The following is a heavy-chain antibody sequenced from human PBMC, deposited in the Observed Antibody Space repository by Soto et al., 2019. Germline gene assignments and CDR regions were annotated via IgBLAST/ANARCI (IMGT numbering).Heavy chain of an antibody. D-gene: IGHD6-19*01. CDR3: ARDGYSSGNWFDP. J-gene: IGHJ5*02. CDR2: INPNSGGT. V-gene: IGHV1-2*04. CDR1: GYTFTGYY. Sequence: ASVKVSCKAPGYTFTGYYMHWVRQAPGQGREWMGWINPNSGGTNNAQKFQGWVTMTRDTSISTAYMELSRLRSDDTAVYYCARDGYSSGNWFDPWGQGTLVTV.